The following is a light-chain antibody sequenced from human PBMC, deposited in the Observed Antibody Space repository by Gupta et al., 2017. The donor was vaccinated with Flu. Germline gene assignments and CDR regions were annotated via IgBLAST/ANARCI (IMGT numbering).Light chain of an antibody. CDR1: QGISNY. Sequence: DIQMTQSPSSLSASIGDRVTITCRASQGISNYLAWFQQSPGKAPKSLIYAASSLHSGVPSRFRASGSGTRFTLTITSLQPEDFAAYYCQQYKSSPITFGQGTRLEIK. CDR3: QQYKSSPIT. CDR2: AAS. J-gene: IGKJ5*01. V-gene: IGKV1-16*01.